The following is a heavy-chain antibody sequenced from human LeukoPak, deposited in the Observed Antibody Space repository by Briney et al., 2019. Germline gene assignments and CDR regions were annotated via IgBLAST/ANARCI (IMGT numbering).Heavy chain of an antibody. CDR2: ISTSGGTT. J-gene: IGHJ4*02. D-gene: IGHD3-22*01. Sequence: GGSLRLSCAASGFTFSSYAMSWVRQAPGKGLERVSGISTSGGTTSYAESVKGRFTISRDNPRNTLYMEMNSLRDEDTAVYYCAIMHRYYDGSGYWVQWGQGTLVTVSS. CDR3: AIMHRYYDGSGYWVQ. V-gene: IGHV3-23*01. CDR1: GFTFSSYA.